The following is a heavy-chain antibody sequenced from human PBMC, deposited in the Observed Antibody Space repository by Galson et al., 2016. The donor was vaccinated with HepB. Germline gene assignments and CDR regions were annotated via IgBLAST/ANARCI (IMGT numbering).Heavy chain of an antibody. CDR3: ARAGYCSSTSCPTNVVLWFDP. D-gene: IGHD2-2*01. CDR2: ISVNNGSA. J-gene: IGHJ5*02. Sequence: SVKVSCKASGYTFSSYGITWVRQAPGQGLEWMGWISVNNGSANYAQKLQGRVTLTTDTSTGTAYMELRSLRSDDTAVYYCARAGYCSSTSCPTNVVLWFDPWAQGTLVTVSS. CDR1: GYTFSSYG. V-gene: IGHV1-18*01.